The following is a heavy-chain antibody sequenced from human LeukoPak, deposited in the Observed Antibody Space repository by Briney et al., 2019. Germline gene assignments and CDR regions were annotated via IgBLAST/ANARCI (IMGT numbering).Heavy chain of an antibody. CDR3: ARVHMPYQQMFGWFDP. Sequence: GRSLRLSCAASGFTFSSYGMHWVRQAPGKGLEWVAVIWYDGNNKYYADSVKGRFTISRDNSKNTLYLQMNSLRAEDTAVYYCARVHMPYQQMFGWFDPWGQGTLVTVSS. CDR2: IWYDGNNK. V-gene: IGHV3-33*01. J-gene: IGHJ5*02. D-gene: IGHD3-10*02. CDR1: GFTFSSYG.